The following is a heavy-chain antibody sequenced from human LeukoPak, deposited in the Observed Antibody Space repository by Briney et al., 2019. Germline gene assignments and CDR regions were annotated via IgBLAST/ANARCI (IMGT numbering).Heavy chain of an antibody. CDR2: ISAYNGNT. CDR1: GYTFTSYG. V-gene: IGHV1-18*01. CDR3: ARSVTKVVTAISALGY. Sequence: ASVKVSFKASGYTFTSYGISWVRQAPGQGLEWMGWISAYNGNTNYAQKLQGRVTMTTDTSTSTAYMELRSLRSDDTAVYYCARSVTKVVTAISALGYWGQGTLVTVSS. J-gene: IGHJ4*02. D-gene: IGHD2-21*02.